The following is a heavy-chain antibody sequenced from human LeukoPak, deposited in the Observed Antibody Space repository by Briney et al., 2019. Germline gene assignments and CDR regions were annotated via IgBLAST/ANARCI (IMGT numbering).Heavy chain of an antibody. J-gene: IGHJ4*02. Sequence: SETLSLTCTVSGASVTGGFSAWGWVRQPPGKALEWIETISHTGTTFLNPSLKSRVTISVYAAKSHVSLSLTSVTAADSATYFCARDPAGFVGPSNFFDNWDQGILVTVSS. V-gene: IGHV4-39*02. D-gene: IGHD6-25*01. CDR1: GASVTGGFSA. CDR2: ISHTGTT. CDR3: ARDPAGFVGPSNFFDN.